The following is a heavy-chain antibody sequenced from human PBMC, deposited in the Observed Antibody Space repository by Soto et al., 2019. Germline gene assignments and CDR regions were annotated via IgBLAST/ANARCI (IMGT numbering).Heavy chain of an antibody. CDR3: ASLEGFWSGYYRHEPVDY. CDR2: IYYSGST. V-gene: IGHV4-31*03. D-gene: IGHD3-3*01. Sequence: PSETLSLTCTVSGGSISSGGYYWSWIRQHPGKGLEWIGYIYYSGSTYYNPSLKSRVTISVDTSKNQFSLKLSSVTAADTAVYYCASLEGFWSGYYRHEPVDYWGQGTLVTVSS. J-gene: IGHJ4*02. CDR1: GGSISSGGYY.